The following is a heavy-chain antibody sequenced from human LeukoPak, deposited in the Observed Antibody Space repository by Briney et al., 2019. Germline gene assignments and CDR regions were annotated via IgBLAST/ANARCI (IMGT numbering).Heavy chain of an antibody. CDR2: MSYDGSNQ. CDR1: GFTFRNYA. V-gene: IGHV3-30*04. D-gene: IGHD1-14*01. J-gene: IGHJ4*02. Sequence: PGGSLRLSCAASGFTFRNYAMHWVRQAPGKGLEWVAVMSYDGSNQFYADSVKGRFTISRDNSKNTLYLQMNSLRAEDTAVYYCVREEYNNRYFDYWGQGTLVTVSS. CDR3: VREEYNNRYFDY.